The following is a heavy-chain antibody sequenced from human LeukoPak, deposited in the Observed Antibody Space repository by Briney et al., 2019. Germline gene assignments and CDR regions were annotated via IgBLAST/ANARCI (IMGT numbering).Heavy chain of an antibody. CDR1: GFTLSSFY. J-gene: IGHJ4*02. CDR2: INSDGTDT. Sequence: GGSLRLSCATSGFTLSSFYMHWVRQRPGKGLVWVSRINSDGTDTKYADSAKGRFTISRDNSKNTLYLQMNSLRAEDTAVYYCARGLLFGDYWGQGTLVTVSS. D-gene: IGHD3-10*01. V-gene: IGHV3-74*03. CDR3: ARGLLFGDY.